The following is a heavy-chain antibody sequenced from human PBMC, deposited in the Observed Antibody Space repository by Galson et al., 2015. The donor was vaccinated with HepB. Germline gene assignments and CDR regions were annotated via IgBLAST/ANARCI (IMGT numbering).Heavy chain of an antibody. D-gene: IGHD3-22*01. CDR1: GYTLTELS. CDR2: FDPEDGET. V-gene: IGHV1-24*01. CDR3: ATASFRLLLRGDAFDI. Sequence: SVKVSCKVSGYTLTELSMHWVRQAPGKGLEWMGGFDPEDGETIYAQKFQGRVTMTEDTSTDTAYMELSSLRSEDTAVYYCATASFRLLLRGDAFDIWGQGTMVTVSS. J-gene: IGHJ3*02.